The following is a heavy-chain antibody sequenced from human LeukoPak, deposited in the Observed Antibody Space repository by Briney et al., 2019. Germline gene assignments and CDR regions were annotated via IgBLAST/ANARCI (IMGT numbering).Heavy chain of an antibody. CDR2: IICSCSTK. V-gene: IGHV3-48*03. J-gene: IGHJ4*02. CDR3: ASGGSSGWFY. D-gene: IGHD6-19*01. Sequence: PRGSLRLSCAASGFTFSSYQMNWVRQAPGKGLEWVSHIICSCSTKYYAASVRDRFTIPSDNGKNSLYLQMNSLRAEDTAVYYCASGGSSGWFYWGLGTLVTVSS. CDR1: GFTFSSYQ.